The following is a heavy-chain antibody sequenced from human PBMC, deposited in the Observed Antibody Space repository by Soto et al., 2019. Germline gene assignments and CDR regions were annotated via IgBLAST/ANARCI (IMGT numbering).Heavy chain of an antibody. CDR1: GGSISSYY. J-gene: IGHJ6*02. CDR3: AREGYCSSTSCHYGMDV. D-gene: IGHD2-2*01. V-gene: IGHV4-59*01. Sequence: SETLSLTCTVSGGSISSYYWSWIRQPPGKGLEWIGYIYYSGSNNYNPSLKSRVTISVDKSKNQFSLKLSSVTAADTAVYYCAREGYCSSTSCHYGMDVWGQGTTV. CDR2: IYYSGSN.